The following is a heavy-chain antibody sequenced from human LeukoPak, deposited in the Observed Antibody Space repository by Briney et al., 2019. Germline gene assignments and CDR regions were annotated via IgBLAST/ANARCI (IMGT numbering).Heavy chain of an antibody. J-gene: IGHJ6*03. CDR3: TRAAYSSSWSYYYYYMDV. CDR1: GGTFSSYA. D-gene: IGHD6-13*01. CDR2: IIPIFGTA. V-gene: IGHV1-69*01. Sequence: SVKVSCKASGGTFSSYAISWVRQAPGQGLEWMGGIIPIFGTAKYAQRFQGRVTITADESTSTAYMELSSLRSEDTAVYYCTRAAYSSSWSYYYYYMDVWGKGTTVTVSS.